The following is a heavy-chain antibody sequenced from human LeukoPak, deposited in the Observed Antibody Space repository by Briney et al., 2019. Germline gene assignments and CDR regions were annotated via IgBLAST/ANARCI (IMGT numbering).Heavy chain of an antibody. V-gene: IGHV3-53*01. D-gene: IGHD3-10*01. CDR1: GFTVSSNY. CDR3: AREFGYYYGSGSPLWVYYGMDV. CDR2: LYHDGGT. J-gene: IGHJ6*02. Sequence: GGSLRLSCAASGFTVSSNYMSWVRQAPGKGLEYVSVLYHDGGTYSADSVKGRFTISRNNSKNTLYLQMNSLRVEDTAVYYCAREFGYYYGSGSPLWVYYGMDVWGQGTTVTVSS.